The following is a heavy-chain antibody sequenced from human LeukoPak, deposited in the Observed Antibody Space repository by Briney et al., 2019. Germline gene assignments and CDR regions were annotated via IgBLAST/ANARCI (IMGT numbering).Heavy chain of an antibody. CDR1: GGSISSGGYY. D-gene: IGHD6-13*01. J-gene: IGHJ4*02. CDR3: AAYSTSWYTD. CDR2: IYTSGST. V-gene: IGHV4-61*02. Sequence: SQTLSLTCTVSGGSISSGGYYWSWIRQPPGKGLEWIGRIYTSGSTNYNPSLKSRVTISVDTSKNQFSLRLSSVTAADTAVYFCAAYSTSWYTDWGQGTLVTVSS.